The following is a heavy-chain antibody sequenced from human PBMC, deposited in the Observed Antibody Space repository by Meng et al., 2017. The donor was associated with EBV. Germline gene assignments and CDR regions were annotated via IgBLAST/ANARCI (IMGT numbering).Heavy chain of an antibody. J-gene: IGHJ4*02. D-gene: IGHD6-13*01. Sequence: GHAVEWGGGVDQPGRSLRISFAASGFTVSNYGMHWVRQVPGKGLEWVASILCDGTNEYYAASVKGRFTISRDNSKNTVYLHMNSLRAEDTAVYFCARPTQPYSRAPLDYWGQGTLVTVSS. CDR3: ARPTQPYSRAPLDY. CDR2: ILCDGTNE. V-gene: IGHV3-33*01. CDR1: GFTVSNYG.